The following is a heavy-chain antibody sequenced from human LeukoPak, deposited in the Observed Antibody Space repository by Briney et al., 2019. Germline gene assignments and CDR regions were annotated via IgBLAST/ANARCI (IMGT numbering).Heavy chain of an antibody. CDR1: EFTFSNHW. D-gene: IGHD3-9*01. J-gene: IGHJ1*01. V-gene: IGHV3-74*01. Sequence: PGGSLRLSCVASEFTFSNHWMHWVRQAPGKGLVWVSRINGDGSFTSYADSVKGRFTISRDNAKNTVYLWMNSLRPEDAAMYYCARGRCIDPTSVEYFQLWGQGTLVTVSS. CDR3: ARGRCIDPTSVEYFQL. CDR2: INGDGSFT.